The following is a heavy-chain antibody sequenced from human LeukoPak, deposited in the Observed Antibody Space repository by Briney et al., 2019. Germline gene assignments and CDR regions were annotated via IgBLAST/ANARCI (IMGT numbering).Heavy chain of an antibody. V-gene: IGHV3-53*01. CDR3: ASHSSGYLYYFDY. Sequence: QTGGSLRLSCAASGFTVSSNYMSWVRQAPGKELEWVSVIYSGGSTYYADSVKGRFTISRDNSKNTLYLQMNSLRAEDTAVYYCASHSSGYLYYFDYWGQGTLVTVSS. CDR1: GFTVSSNY. CDR2: IYSGGST. D-gene: IGHD3-22*01. J-gene: IGHJ4*02.